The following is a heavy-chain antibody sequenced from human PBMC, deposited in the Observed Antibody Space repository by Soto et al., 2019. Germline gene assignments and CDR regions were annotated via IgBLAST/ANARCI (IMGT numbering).Heavy chain of an antibody. D-gene: IGHD3-16*01. V-gene: IGHV1-69*06. Sequence: QLQLVQSGAEVKKTGSSVKVSCTASGGPFSSYAINWVRQAPGQGLEWMGVITPMCGAPHYAQNFKGRITIAAARAPDTAYMELSSLTSGDAAVCFCARVFPGRWGDPWGQGTLVNVSS. CDR3: ARVFPGRWGDP. J-gene: IGHJ5*02. CDR2: ITPMCGAP. CDR1: GGPFSSYA.